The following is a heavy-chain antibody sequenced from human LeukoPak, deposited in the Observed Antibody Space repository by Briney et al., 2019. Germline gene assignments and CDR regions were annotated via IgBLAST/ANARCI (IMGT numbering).Heavy chain of an antibody. Sequence: PGGSLRLSCAASGFTFSSYWMSWVRQAPGKGLEWVANIKQDGSEKYYVDSVKGRFTISRDNAKNSLYLQMNSLRAEDTAVYYCAKDSEDYYGSPDYWGQGTLVTVSS. D-gene: IGHD3-10*01. J-gene: IGHJ4*02. CDR2: IKQDGSEK. CDR3: AKDSEDYYGSPDY. CDR1: GFTFSSYW. V-gene: IGHV3-7*01.